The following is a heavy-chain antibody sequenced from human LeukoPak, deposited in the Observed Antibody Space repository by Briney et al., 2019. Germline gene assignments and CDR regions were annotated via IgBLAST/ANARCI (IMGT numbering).Heavy chain of an antibody. J-gene: IGHJ4*02. D-gene: IGHD3-9*01. CDR3: ARESPNFDWYYFDY. CDR2: IIPIFGTA. CDR1: GGTFSSYA. V-gene: IGHV1-69*05. Sequence: ASVKVSCKASGGTFSSYAISWVRQAPRQGLEWMGGIIPIFGTANYAQKFQGRVTITTDESTSTAYMELSSLRSEDTAVYYCARESPNFDWYYFDYWGQGTLVTVSS.